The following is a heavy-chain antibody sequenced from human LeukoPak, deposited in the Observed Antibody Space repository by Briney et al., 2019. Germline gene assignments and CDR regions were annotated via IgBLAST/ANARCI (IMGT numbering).Heavy chain of an antibody. Sequence: PGGSLRLSCAASGFTFSSYDMHWVRQATGKGLEWVSAIGTAGDTYYPGSVKGRFTISRENAKNSLYLQMNSLRAGDTAVYYCARAGVWFGEFAFDIWGQGTMVTVSS. D-gene: IGHD3-10*01. J-gene: IGHJ3*02. CDR2: IGTAGDT. V-gene: IGHV3-13*01. CDR3: ARAGVWFGEFAFDI. CDR1: GFTFSSYD.